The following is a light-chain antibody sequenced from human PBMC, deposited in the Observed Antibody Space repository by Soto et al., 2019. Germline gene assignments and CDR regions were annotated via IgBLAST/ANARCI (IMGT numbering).Light chain of an antibody. Sequence: EIVMTQSPATLSVSPGERATLSCRASQSVRSNLAWYQQKPGQAPRLLIYGASTRASGIPARFSGSGSGTAFTLTISSLQSEDFAVYYCQQYNNWPPVYTFGQGTKLEIK. CDR2: GAS. CDR1: QSVRSN. V-gene: IGKV3-15*01. J-gene: IGKJ2*01. CDR3: QQYNNWPPVYT.